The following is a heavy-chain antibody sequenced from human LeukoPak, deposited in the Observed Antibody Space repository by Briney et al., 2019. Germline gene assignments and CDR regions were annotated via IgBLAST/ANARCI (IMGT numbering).Heavy chain of an antibody. CDR1: GGTFSSYA. CDR2: IIPILGIA. CDR3: ARPSPHYYGSRSYWDY. J-gene: IGHJ4*02. V-gene: IGHV1-69*04. D-gene: IGHD3-10*01. Sequence: SVKVSCKASGGTFSSYAISWVRQAPGQGLEWMGRIIPILGIANYAQKFQGRVTITADKSTSTAYMELSSLRSEDTAVYYCARPSPHYYGSRSYWDYWGQGTLVTVSS.